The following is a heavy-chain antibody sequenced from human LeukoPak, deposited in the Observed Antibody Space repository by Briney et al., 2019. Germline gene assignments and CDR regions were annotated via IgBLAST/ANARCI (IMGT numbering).Heavy chain of an antibody. CDR1: GGSISSYY. CDR3: ARRFYSDYDVK. J-gene: IGHJ4*02. V-gene: IGHV4-59*12. CDR2: IYYSGST. Sequence: PLETLSLTCTVSGGSISSYYWSWIRQPPGKGLEWIGYIYYSGSTNYNPSLKSRVTISVDTSKNQISLNLNSVTAADTAVYYCARRFYSDYDVKWGQGTLVTVSS. D-gene: IGHD3-3*01.